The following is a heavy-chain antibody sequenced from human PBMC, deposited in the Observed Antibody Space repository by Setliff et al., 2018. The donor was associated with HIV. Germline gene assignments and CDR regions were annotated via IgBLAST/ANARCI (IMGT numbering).Heavy chain of an antibody. CDR2: VNHSGST. CDR1: GDSISSGGHY. V-gene: IGHV4-39*07. J-gene: IGHJ6*03. D-gene: IGHD1-26*01. Sequence: LSLTCTVSGDSISSGGHYWSWIRQPPGKGLEWIGEVNHSGSTHYNPSLKSRFTISVDTSKNQFSLKVNSVTAADTAVYYCARGARLLAAYRDRWDYYYMGVWGKGTTVTVS. CDR3: ARGARLLAAYRDRWDYYYMGV.